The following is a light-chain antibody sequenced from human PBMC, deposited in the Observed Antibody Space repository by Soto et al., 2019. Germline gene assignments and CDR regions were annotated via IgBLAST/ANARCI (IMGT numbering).Light chain of an antibody. V-gene: IGKV1-39*01. J-gene: IGKJ5*01. Sequence: DIQITQSPASLSAYVGDRVTITCRASQSISIYLNWYQQKPGKAPKLLIYAASSLQSGVPSRFSGSGSGTEFTLTISSLQPDDFATYYCQQSYSTLLITFGQGTRLE. CDR3: QQSYSTLLIT. CDR2: AAS. CDR1: QSISIY.